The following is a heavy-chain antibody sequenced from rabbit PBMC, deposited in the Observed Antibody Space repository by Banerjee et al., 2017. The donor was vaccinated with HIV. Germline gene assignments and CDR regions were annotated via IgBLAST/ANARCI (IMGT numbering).Heavy chain of an antibody. D-gene: IGHD8-1*01. V-gene: IGHV1S40*01. J-gene: IGHJ6*01. CDR1: GFTISSSYY. CDR2: IDTGSSGFT. CDR3: ARDSGSSFSSYGMDL. Sequence: QSLEESGGDLVKPGASLTLTCTASGFTISSSYYMCWVRQAPGKGLEWIACIDTGSSGFTYFASWAKGRFTISKTSSTTVTLQMTSLTAADTATYFCARDSGSSFSSYGMDLWGPGTLVTVS.